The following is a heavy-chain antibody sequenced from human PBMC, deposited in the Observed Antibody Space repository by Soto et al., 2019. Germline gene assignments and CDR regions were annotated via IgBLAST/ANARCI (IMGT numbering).Heavy chain of an antibody. Sequence: GGSLRLSCAASGFTFSSYAMSWVRQAPGKGLEWVSAISGSGGSTYYADSVKGRFTISRDNSKNTLYLQMNSLRAEDTAVYYCAKDLPTDDFWSGYPYYFDYWGQGTLVTVSS. CDR1: GFTFSSYA. D-gene: IGHD3-3*01. CDR2: ISGSGGST. V-gene: IGHV3-23*01. J-gene: IGHJ4*02. CDR3: AKDLPTDDFWSGYPYYFDY.